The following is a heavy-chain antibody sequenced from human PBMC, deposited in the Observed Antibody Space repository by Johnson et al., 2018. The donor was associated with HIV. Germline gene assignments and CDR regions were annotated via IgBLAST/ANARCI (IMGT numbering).Heavy chain of an antibody. CDR1: GFTFSTYA. V-gene: IGHV3-64*04. CDR3: AKLAIDYSGAWYGLTFDI. Sequence: QVQLVESGGGLVQPGGSLRLSCAASGFTFSTYAIHWVRQAPGKGLEYVSAISGSGGSTYYADSVKGRFTISRDNSKNTLYLQMNSLRAEDSAVYYCAKLAIDYSGAWYGLTFDIWGQGTMVTVSS. J-gene: IGHJ3*02. CDR2: ISGSGGST. D-gene: IGHD6-19*01.